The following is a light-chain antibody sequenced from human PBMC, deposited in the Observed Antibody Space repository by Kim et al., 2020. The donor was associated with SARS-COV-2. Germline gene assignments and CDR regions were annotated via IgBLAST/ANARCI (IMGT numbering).Light chain of an antibody. Sequence: SPGERATLSCRASQSVSSSYLAWYQQKPDQAPRLLIYGASTRATGVPDRFSGSGSGTDFTLTISRLEPGDFAVYYCQQYGSSPLTFGVGTKVDIK. CDR2: GAS. V-gene: IGKV3-20*01. J-gene: IGKJ4*01. CDR1: QSVSSSY. CDR3: QQYGSSPLT.